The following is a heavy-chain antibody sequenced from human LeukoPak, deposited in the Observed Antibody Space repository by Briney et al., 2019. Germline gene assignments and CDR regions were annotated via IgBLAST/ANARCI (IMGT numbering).Heavy chain of an antibody. CDR2: ISYDGNNK. V-gene: IGHV3-30*18. J-gene: IGHJ4*02. CDR1: GFTFSSYG. CDR3: AKAPGWLQYPNQHSFDY. D-gene: IGHD5-24*01. Sequence: PGGSLRLSCAASGFTFSSYGIHWVRQAPGKGLEWVAVISYDGNNKYYADSVKGRFTISRDNSKNTLYLQMNSLRAEDTAVYYCAKAPGWLQYPNQHSFDYWGQGTLVTVSS.